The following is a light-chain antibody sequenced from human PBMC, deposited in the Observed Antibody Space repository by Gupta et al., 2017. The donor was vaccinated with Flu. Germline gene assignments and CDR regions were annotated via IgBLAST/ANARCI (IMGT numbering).Light chain of an antibody. V-gene: IGKV4-1*01. CDR1: QSVLYRSNNKNY. J-gene: IGKJ2*03. Sequence: DIVMTQPQDSLAVSLGERATINCKSSQSVLYRSNNKNYLAWYQQKPGQPPKLLIYWASTREFGVPDRFSGSGSGTDFTLTISSLQAEDVAVYYCQQYYSTLLYSFGQGTKLGIK. CDR2: WAS. CDR3: QQYYSTLLYS.